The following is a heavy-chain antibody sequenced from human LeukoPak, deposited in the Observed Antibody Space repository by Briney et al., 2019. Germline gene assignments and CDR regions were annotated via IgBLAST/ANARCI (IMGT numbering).Heavy chain of an antibody. CDR2: IYPEDSDT. D-gene: IGHD3-22*01. CDR3: ARRIYDSSGYSVYFDS. Sequence: GASLKTSCKASGYSFNNKWIGWVHQLPGKGLEWIGIIYPEDSDTRYSPSFQGQVTISVDKSINTAYLQWSSLKASDTAIYYCARRIYDSSGYSVYFDSWGQGTLVTVSS. CDR1: GYSFNNKW. J-gene: IGHJ4*02. V-gene: IGHV5-51*07.